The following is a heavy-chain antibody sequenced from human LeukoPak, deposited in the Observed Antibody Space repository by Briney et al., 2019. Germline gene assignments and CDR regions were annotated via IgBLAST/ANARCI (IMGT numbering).Heavy chain of an antibody. CDR2: INSDGSST. V-gene: IGHV3-74*01. CDR1: GFTFSNYW. Sequence: GGSLRLYCAASGFTFSNYWMHWVRQAPGKGLEWVSRINSDGSSTTYADSVKGRFTISRDNAKNTLYLQMNSLRAEDTAAYSCASQDIFDYWGQGTLVTVSS. D-gene: IGHD2-15*01. J-gene: IGHJ4*02. CDR3: ASQDIFDY.